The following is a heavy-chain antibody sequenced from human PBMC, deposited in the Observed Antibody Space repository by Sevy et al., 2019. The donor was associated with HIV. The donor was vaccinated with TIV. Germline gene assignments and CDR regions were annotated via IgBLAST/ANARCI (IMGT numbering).Heavy chain of an antibody. D-gene: IGHD4-17*01. J-gene: IGHJ6*02. CDR1: GFTFSSYR. CDR2: ISSSSSYI. V-gene: IGHV3-21*01. CDR3: ARPDYGDYDYYYYGMDV. Sequence: GGSLRISCAASGFTFSSYRMNWVRQAPGKGLEWVSSISSSSSYIYYADSVKGRFTISRDNAKNSLYLQMNSLRAEDTAVYCCARPDYGDYDYYYYGMDVWGQGTTVTVSS.